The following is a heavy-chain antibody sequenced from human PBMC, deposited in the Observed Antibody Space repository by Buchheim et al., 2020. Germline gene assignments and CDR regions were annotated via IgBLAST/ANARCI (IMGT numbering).Heavy chain of an antibody. CDR2: LNRNGETT. D-gene: IGHD5-12*01. J-gene: IGHJ4*02. CDR3: VKWDDSANDWGVY. Sequence: EVQLLESGGGLEQPGGSVRLSCAASGFTLSNYGMHWVRQAPGKGLAWVSGLNRNGETTHYVDSVKGRFTISRDNSKTMLYLQMNSLRVEDTGGYYGVKWDDSANDWGVYWGQGTL. V-gene: IGHV3-23*01. CDR1: GFTLSNYG.